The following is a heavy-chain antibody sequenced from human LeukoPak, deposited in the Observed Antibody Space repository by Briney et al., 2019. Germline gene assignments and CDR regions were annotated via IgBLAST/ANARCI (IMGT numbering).Heavy chain of an antibody. Sequence: SETLSLTCAVSGGSISSSSYYRGWIRRPPGKGLEWIGNIFYSGSTYYNPSLKSRVTISVDTSKNHFSLKLSSVTAADTAVYYCARLRGYSYDYWGQGTLVTVSS. D-gene: IGHD5-18*01. J-gene: IGHJ4*02. CDR1: GGSISSSSYY. CDR3: ARLRGYSYDY. V-gene: IGHV4-39*02. CDR2: IFYSGST.